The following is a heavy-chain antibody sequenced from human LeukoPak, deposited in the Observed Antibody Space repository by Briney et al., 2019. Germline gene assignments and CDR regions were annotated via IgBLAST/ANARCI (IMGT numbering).Heavy chain of an antibody. D-gene: IGHD1-1*01. V-gene: IGHV4-59*08. Sequence: SETLSLTCTVSGGSISSYYWSWIRQPPGKGLEWIGYIYYSGSTNYNPSLKSRVTISVDTSKNQFSLKLSSVTAADTAVYYCARHFGGWNGLIAFDIWGQGTMVTVSS. CDR1: GGSISSYY. J-gene: IGHJ3*02. CDR3: ARHFGGWNGLIAFDI. CDR2: IYYSGST.